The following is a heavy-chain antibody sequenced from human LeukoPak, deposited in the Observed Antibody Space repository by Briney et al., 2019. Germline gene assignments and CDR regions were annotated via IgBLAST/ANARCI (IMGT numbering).Heavy chain of an antibody. Sequence: ASVKVSCKASGYTFTGYYMHWVRQAPGQGLEWMGWINPNSGGTNYAQKFQGRVTMTRDTSISTAYTELSRLRSDDTAVYYCARDHSSNSFLSRDPRIAAAGTFDYWGQGTLVTVSS. CDR2: INPNSGGT. CDR1: GYTFTGYY. V-gene: IGHV1-2*02. J-gene: IGHJ4*02. CDR3: ARDHSSNSFLSRDPRIAAAGTFDY. D-gene: IGHD6-13*01.